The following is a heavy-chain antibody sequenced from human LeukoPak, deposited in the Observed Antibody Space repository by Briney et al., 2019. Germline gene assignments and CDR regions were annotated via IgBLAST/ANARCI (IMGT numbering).Heavy chain of an antibody. J-gene: IGHJ4*02. CDR1: GFTFIDYS. V-gene: IGHV3-11*01. D-gene: IGHD4/OR15-4a*01. CDR3: ARRRYTGASCFDY. CDR2: ISSSGGSI. Sequence: GGSLRLFCAASGFTFIDYSMNWISQAPGKGLEWVSYISSSGGSIYDTDSVRGRFTISRDNAKNSLYLQMNSLRAEDTAVYYCARRRYTGASCFDYWRRGNLVTVSS.